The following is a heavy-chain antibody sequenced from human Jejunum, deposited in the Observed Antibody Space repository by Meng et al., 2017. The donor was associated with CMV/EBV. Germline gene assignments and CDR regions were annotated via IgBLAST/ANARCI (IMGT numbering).Heavy chain of an antibody. V-gene: IGHV3-74*01. CDR1: GFTFSDDW. D-gene: IGHD1-26*01. J-gene: IGHJ4*02. Sequence: SCEASGFTFSDDWIHWVRQPPGKGLVRVSSINGDGSRTSYADSVKGRFSISRDNAKNTVYVQMNSLRAEDTAVYYCANVRLGYWGQGTLVTVSS. CDR2: INGDGSRT. CDR3: ANVRLGY.